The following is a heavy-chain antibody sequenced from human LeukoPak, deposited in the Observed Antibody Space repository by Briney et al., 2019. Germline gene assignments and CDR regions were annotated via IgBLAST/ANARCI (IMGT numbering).Heavy chain of an antibody. CDR2: ISYDGSNK. CDR1: GFTFSSYA. J-gene: IGHJ4*02. CDR3: ARETNPSHCGSTSCGSALDY. D-gene: IGHD2-2*01. Sequence: GRSLRLSCAASGFTFSSYAMHWVRQAPGKGLEWLAVISYDGSNKYYADSVKGRFTISRDNSKNTLYLQMNSLRAEDTAAYYCARETNPSHCGSTSCGSALDYWGQGTLVTVSS. V-gene: IGHV3-30-3*01.